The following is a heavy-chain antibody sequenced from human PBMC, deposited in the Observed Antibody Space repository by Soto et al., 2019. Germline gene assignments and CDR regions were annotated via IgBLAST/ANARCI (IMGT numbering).Heavy chain of an antibody. CDR3: VYMTPLQWMSFSV. CDR1: GFSLSTTSVG. Sequence: QIILKESGPTLVKPTQTLTLTCSFSGFSLSTTSVGVGWIRQPPGKALEWLALIYWDGDQRYSPSQKRRLTITEDTSKNQVVLTMTIMDPVDTGTYYCVYMTPLQWMSFSVWGQGTMVIVSS. V-gene: IGHV2-5*04. D-gene: IGHD6-19*01. J-gene: IGHJ3*01. CDR2: IYWDGDQ.